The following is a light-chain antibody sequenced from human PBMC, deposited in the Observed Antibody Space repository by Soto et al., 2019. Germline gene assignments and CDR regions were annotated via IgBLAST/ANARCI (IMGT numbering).Light chain of an antibody. CDR3: EYYGSSIT. CDR2: GTS. V-gene: IGKV3-20*01. CDR1: QSISNNH. J-gene: IGKJ4*01. Sequence: EIVLTQSPGTLSLSPGERVTLSCRASQSISNNHLAWYQQKPGQAPRLLIHGTSNRGTGIPDRFSGSGSGTDFTLTFSRLEPEDFAVYYCEYYGSSITFGGGTKV.